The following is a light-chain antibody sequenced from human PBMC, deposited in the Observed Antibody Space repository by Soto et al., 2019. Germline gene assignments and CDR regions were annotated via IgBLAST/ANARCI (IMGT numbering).Light chain of an antibody. CDR2: GAS. CDR3: QQRSDWPWT. V-gene: IGKV3D-20*02. Sequence: PGERSTLSFRTSQSVSNNYLAWYQQKPGQAPRLLIYGASSRATGIPARFSGGGSGTDFTLTISSLEPEDFAVYYCQQRSDWPWTFGQGTKV. J-gene: IGKJ1*01. CDR1: QSVSNNY.